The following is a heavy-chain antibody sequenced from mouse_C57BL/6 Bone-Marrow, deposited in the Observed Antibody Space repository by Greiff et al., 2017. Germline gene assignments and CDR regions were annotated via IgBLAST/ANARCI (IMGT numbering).Heavy chain of an antibody. CDR2: IHPNSGST. CDR1: GYTFTSYW. CDR3: ARPYYSNYVNAMDY. D-gene: IGHD2-5*01. Sequence: QVQLKQPGAELVKPGASVKLSCKASGYTFTSYWMHWVKQRPGQGLEWIGMIHPNSGSTNYNEKFKSKDTLTVDKSSSTAYMQLSSLTSEDSAVYYCARPYYSNYVNAMDYWGQGTSVTVSS. V-gene: IGHV1-64*01. J-gene: IGHJ4*01.